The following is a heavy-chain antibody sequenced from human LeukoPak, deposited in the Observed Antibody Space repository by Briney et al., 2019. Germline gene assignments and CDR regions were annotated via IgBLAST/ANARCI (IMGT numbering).Heavy chain of an antibody. V-gene: IGHV4-34*01. J-gene: IGHJ5*02. CDR2: INHSGST. CDR1: GGSFGGYY. Sequence: SETLSLTCAVYGGSFGGYYWSWIRQPPGKGLEWIGEINHSGSTNYNPSLKSRVTISVDTSKNQFSLKLSSVTAADTTVYYCARGLYYYGSGSYLPASNWFDPWGQGTLVTVSS. D-gene: IGHD3-10*01. CDR3: ARGLYYYGSGSYLPASNWFDP.